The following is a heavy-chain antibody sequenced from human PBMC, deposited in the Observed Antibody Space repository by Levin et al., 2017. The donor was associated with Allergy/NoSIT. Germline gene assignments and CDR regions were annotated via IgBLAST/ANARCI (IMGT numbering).Heavy chain of an antibody. J-gene: IGHJ4*02. V-gene: IGHV4-59*01. D-gene: IGHD3-16*01. CDR1: GGSIRNYY. CDR2: ISYSGST. Sequence: SETLSLTCTVSGGSIRNYYWSWIRQSPGKGLEWLASISYSGSTNYNPSLKSRVTISVDASKNQVSLKLTSVTAADRAVFFCARSSVAGAGPYDSWGQGTRVTVSS. CDR3: ARSSVAGAGPYDS.